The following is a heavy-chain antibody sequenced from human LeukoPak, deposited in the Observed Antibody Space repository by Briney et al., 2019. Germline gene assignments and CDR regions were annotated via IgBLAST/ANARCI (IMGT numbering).Heavy chain of an antibody. J-gene: IGHJ4*02. D-gene: IGHD3-22*01. CDR2: ISGSGGDT. Sequence: GGSLRLSCAASGFAFSSYAMSWVRQAPGKGLEWVSAISGSGGDTWYADSVRGRFTISRDNSKNTLYMQVNSLRAEDTAVYYCAKDYYDISGSRYDFWGQGTLVTVSS. CDR1: GFAFSSYA. CDR3: AKDYYDISGSRYDF. V-gene: IGHV3-23*01.